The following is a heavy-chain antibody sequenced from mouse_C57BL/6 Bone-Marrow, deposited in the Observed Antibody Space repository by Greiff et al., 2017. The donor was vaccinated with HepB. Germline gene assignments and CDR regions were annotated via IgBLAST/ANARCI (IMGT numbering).Heavy chain of an antibody. CDR3: AREGYYGSSYDYAMDY. Sequence: EVKVVESGGGLVKPGGSLKLSCAASGFTFSSYAMSWVRQTPEKRLEWVATISDGGSYTYYPDNVKGRFTISRDNAKNNLYLQMSHLKSEDTAMYYCAREGYYGSSYDYAMDYWGQGTSVTVSS. CDR2: ISDGGSYT. J-gene: IGHJ4*01. D-gene: IGHD1-1*01. V-gene: IGHV5-4*01. CDR1: GFTFSSYA.